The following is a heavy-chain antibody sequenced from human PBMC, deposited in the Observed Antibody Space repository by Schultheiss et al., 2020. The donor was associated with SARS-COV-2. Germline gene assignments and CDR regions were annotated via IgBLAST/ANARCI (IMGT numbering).Heavy chain of an antibody. CDR1: GFTFSSHA. V-gene: IGHV3-23*01. CDR3: AKDSWSGYPYYYYYMDV. Sequence: GGSLRLSCAASGFTFSSHAMGWVHQAPGKGLEWVSAISGSGGSTYYADSVKGRFTISRDNAKNSLYLQMNSLRAEDTALYYCAKDSWSGYPYYYYYMDVWGKGTTVTVSS. CDR2: ISGSGGST. D-gene: IGHD3-3*01. J-gene: IGHJ6*03.